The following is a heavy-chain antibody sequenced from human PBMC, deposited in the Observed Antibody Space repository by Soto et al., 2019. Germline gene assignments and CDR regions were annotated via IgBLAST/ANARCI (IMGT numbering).Heavy chain of an antibody. CDR2: ISPSSTYI. V-gene: IGHV3-21*04. J-gene: IGHJ4*02. Sequence: WGSLRLSCSASGLNFEKCSMNWVRQPPGKGPEWLASISPSSTYIRYADSVKGRFTISRDNARNSLSLQMMNLRADDTAIYYCATDTGDIEVVPATTWGQGTLVTVSS. CDR1: GLNFEKCS. CDR3: ATDTGDIEVVPATT. D-gene: IGHD2-15*01.